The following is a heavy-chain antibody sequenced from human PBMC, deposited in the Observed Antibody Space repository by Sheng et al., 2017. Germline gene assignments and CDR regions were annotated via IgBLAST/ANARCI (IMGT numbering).Heavy chain of an antibody. V-gene: IGHV4-39*01. J-gene: IGHJ4*02. Sequence: QLHLQESGPGLVKPFGDPCPLTCSVSGGSTNSNSHYWGWIRQPPGRGWSGIGSLFYSGRTYYKPSLKSRVTISIXRSRNQFSREVEPCDRRRHGCLFCARGENIVVVSSFDDWGQGILVTVSS. CDR1: GGSTNSNSHY. CDR3: ARGENIVVVSSFDD. CDR2: LFYSGRT. D-gene: IGHD2-21*01.